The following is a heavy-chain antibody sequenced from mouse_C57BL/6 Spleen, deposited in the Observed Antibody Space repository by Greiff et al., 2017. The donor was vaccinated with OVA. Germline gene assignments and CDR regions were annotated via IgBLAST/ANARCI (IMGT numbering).Heavy chain of an antibody. Sequence: QVQLQQPGAELVRPGSSVKLSCKASGYTFTSYWMHWVKQRPIQGLEWIGNIDPSDSETHYNQKFKDKATLTVAKSSSTAYMQLSSLTSEDSAVYYCARKNGSSYDAMDYWGQGTSVTVSS. CDR1: GYTFTSYW. D-gene: IGHD1-1*01. CDR3: ARKNGSSYDAMDY. J-gene: IGHJ4*01. CDR2: IDPSDSET. V-gene: IGHV1-52*01.